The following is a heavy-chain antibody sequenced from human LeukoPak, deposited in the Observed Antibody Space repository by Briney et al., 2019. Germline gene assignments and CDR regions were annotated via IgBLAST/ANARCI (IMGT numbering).Heavy chain of an antibody. CDR3: ARGDSSGYYAY. CDR1: GYTFTSYD. V-gene: IGHV1-46*01. J-gene: IGHJ4*02. D-gene: IGHD3-22*01. CDR2: INPSGGST. Sequence: ASVKVSCKASGYTFTSYDINWVRQAPGQGLEWMGIINPSGGSTSYAQKFQGRVTMTRDTSTSTVYMELSSLRSEDTAVYYCARGDSSGYYAYWGQGTLVTVSS.